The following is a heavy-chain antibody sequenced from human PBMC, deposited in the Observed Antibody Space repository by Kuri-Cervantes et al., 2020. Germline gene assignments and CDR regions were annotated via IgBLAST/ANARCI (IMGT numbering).Heavy chain of an antibody. Sequence: GESLKISCAASSFTFSSYNMNWVRQAPGKGLEWVSYISSSSSSIHYADSVKGRFTISRDNAKNSLYLQMNSLRDEDTAVYYCAREVRPEDIVVVPAAIIDYYYYGMDVWGQGTTVTVSS. CDR3: AREVRPEDIVVVPAAIIDYYYYGMDV. D-gene: IGHD2-2*02. CDR1: SFTFSSYN. J-gene: IGHJ6*02. V-gene: IGHV3-48*02. CDR2: ISSSSSSI.